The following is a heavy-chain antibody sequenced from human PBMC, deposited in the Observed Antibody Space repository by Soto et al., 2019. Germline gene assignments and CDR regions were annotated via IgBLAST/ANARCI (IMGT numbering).Heavy chain of an antibody. Sequence: SETLSLTCTFSGGSISSYYWSWIRQPPGKGLEWIGYIYYSGSTNYNPSLKSRVTISVDTSKNQFSLKLSSVTAADTAVYYCARSYYYDSSGYPYYFDYWGQGTLVTVSS. CDR1: GGSISSYY. D-gene: IGHD3-22*01. J-gene: IGHJ4*02. V-gene: IGHV4-59*01. CDR3: ARSYYYDSSGYPYYFDY. CDR2: IYYSGST.